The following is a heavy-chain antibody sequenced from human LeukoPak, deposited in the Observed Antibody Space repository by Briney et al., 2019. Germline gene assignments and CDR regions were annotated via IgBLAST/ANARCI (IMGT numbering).Heavy chain of an antibody. V-gene: IGHV3-23*01. CDR3: AKDRVTMIVGPSFSLDY. CDR2: ISGSGGST. J-gene: IGHJ4*02. CDR1: GFTFSSYA. Sequence: GGSLTLSCAASGFTFSSYAMSWVRQAPGKGLEWVSAISGSGGSTYYADSVKGRFTISRDNSKNTLYLQMTSLRAEDTAVYYCAKDRVTMIVGPSFSLDYWGQGTLVTVSS. D-gene: IGHD3-22*01.